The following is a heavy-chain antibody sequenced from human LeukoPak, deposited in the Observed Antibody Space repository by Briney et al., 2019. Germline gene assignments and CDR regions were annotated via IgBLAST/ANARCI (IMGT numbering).Heavy chain of an antibody. CDR1: GYTFTSYG. CDR2: ISAYNGNT. V-gene: IGHV1-18*01. D-gene: IGHD6-19*01. CDR3: ARGLAVAVPYYFDY. J-gene: IGHJ4*02. Sequence: ASVKVSCKASGYTFTSYGISWVRQAPGQGLEWMGWISAYNGNTNYAQKLQGRVTMTTDTSTSTAYMELRSLRSDDTAVYYCARGLAVAVPYYFDYWDQGTLVTVSS.